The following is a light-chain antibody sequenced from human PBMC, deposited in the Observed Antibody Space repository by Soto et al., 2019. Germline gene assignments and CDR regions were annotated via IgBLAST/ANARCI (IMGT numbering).Light chain of an antibody. CDR2: GAS. J-gene: IGKJ2*01. CDR1: QSVDSNF. CDR3: QQYGRSPLMYT. V-gene: IGKV3-20*01. Sequence: ENVLTQSPGTLSLSPGERATISCRASQSVDSNFLAWYQQKPGQAPRLLIYGASPRAAGVPDRFSGSGSGTDFTLTITRLEPEDFAVYYCQQYGRSPLMYTFGQGTKLGVK.